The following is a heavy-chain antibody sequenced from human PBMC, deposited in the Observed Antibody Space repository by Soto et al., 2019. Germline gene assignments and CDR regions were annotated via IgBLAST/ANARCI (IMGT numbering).Heavy chain of an antibody. CDR1: GNSVSTNTAA. D-gene: IGHD5-18*01. J-gene: IGHJ4*02. CDR2: TYYRSKWYN. CDR3: ARGGYGDFDS. Sequence: PSQTLPRTCSISGNSVSTNTAAWNWTRQSPSRGLEWLGRTYYRSKWYNDYAVSVKSRITINPDTSKNQFSLQLNSVTPEDTAVYYCARGGYGDFDSWGQGTLVTVSS. V-gene: IGHV6-1*01.